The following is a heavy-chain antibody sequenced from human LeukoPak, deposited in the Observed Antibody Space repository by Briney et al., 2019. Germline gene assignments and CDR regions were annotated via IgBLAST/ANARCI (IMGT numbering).Heavy chain of an antibody. V-gene: IGHV4-34*01. CDR1: GGSFSGYY. D-gene: IGHD2-2*02. CDR3: ARGTPYCSSTSCYTRFDY. Sequence: SETLSLTCAVYGGSFSGYYWSWIRQSPGKGLEWIGEINHSGSTNYSPSLKSRVTISVDTSKNQFSLKLSSVTAADTAVYYCARGTPYCSSTSCYTRFDYWGQGTLVTVSS. J-gene: IGHJ4*02. CDR2: INHSGST.